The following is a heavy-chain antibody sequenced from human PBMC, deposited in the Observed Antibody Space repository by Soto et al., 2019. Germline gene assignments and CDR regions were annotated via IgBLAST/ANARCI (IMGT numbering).Heavy chain of an antibody. Sequence: PSETLSLTCAVSSVSIDNVYWWSWVRQSPGKGLEWIGETSHGGVTNYNPSLEGRVTISIDKSKNQFSLKLSSVTAADTAVYYCARDNGYGYGYTLDHWGQGTLVTVSS. V-gene: IGHV4-4*02. CDR3: ARDNGYGYGYTLDH. CDR1: SVSIDNVYW. CDR2: TSHGGVT. J-gene: IGHJ4*02. D-gene: IGHD5-18*01.